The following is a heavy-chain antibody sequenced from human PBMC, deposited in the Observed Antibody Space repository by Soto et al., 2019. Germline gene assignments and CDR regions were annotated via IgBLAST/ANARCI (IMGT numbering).Heavy chain of an antibody. CDR2: ISGSGGST. D-gene: IGHD4-17*01. V-gene: IGHV3-23*01. J-gene: IGHJ4*02. Sequence: GGSLRLSCAASGFTFSSYAMSWVRQAPGKGLEWVSAISGSGGSTYYADSVKGRLTISRDNSKNTLYLQMNSLRAEDTAVYYCAKGSDYGDYYVPNFDYWGQGTLVTVSS. CDR1: GFTFSSYA. CDR3: AKGSDYGDYYVPNFDY.